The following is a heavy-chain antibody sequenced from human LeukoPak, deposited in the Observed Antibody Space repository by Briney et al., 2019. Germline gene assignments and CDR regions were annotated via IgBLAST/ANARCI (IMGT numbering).Heavy chain of an antibody. Sequence: GGSLRLSCAASGFTFSTYSMNWVRQAPGKGLQWVSSITRSSYIYYADSVKGRFTISRDNAKNSLYLQMNSLRAEDTAVYYCARVGYCSGGSCWGGGNDAFDIWGQGTMVTVSS. J-gene: IGHJ3*02. D-gene: IGHD2-15*01. CDR2: ITRSSYI. CDR1: GFTFSTYS. V-gene: IGHV3-21*01. CDR3: ARVGYCSGGSCWGGGNDAFDI.